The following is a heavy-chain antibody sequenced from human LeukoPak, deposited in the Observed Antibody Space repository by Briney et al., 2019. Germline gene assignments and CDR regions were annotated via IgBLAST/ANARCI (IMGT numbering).Heavy chain of an antibody. D-gene: IGHD4-17*01. V-gene: IGHV3-53*01. J-gene: IGHJ4*02. CDR3: ARATTGTTTFDY. Sequence: GGSLRLSCAASGFTVSSNYMSWVRQAPGKGLEWVSAIYSGGTTYYADSVKGRFTISRDNSKNTVYLQMNSLRAVDTALYYCARATTGTTTFDYWGQGTLVTVSS. CDR2: IYSGGTT. CDR1: GFTVSSNY.